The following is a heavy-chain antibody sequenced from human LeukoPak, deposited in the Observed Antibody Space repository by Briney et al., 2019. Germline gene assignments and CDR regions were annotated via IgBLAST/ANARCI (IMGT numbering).Heavy chain of an antibody. CDR1: RFTFSSYA. D-gene: IGHD3-9*01. V-gene: IGHV3-23*01. CDR3: AKDATASPYFHWFDN. J-gene: IGHJ4*02. CDR2: ISRGNRT. Sequence: GGSLRLSCAASRFTFSSYAMKCVRQAPGKGLEWVAGISRGNRTYHEDSVKGGITITRDKSKDTLYLQMNSLRAEDTAVYYCAKDATASPYFHWFDNWGQGTQVIVSS.